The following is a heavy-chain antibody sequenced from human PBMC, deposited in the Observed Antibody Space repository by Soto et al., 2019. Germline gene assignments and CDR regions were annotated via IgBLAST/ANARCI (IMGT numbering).Heavy chain of an antibody. CDR3: AKYIGGGGYWYDY. J-gene: IGHJ5*01. D-gene: IGHD2-15*01. V-gene: IGHV3-23*01. CDR2: ITYSGGAT. CDR1: GFTFSNYD. Sequence: GALRLSCAASGFTFSNYDMTWVRQAPGKGLEWVSTITYSGGATYYADSVKGRFTISRDNSRNALYLQMNNLRAEDTAVYYCAKYIGGGGYWYDYWGHGTLVTVSS.